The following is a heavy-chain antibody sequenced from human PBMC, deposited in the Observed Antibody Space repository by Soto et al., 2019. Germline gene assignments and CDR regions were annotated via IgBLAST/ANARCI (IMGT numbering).Heavy chain of an antibody. V-gene: IGHV4-34*01. CDR3: ARGVGGGWFGELLYPPYSYYMDC. D-gene: IGHD3-10*01. Sequence: PSETLSLTCAVYGGSFSGYYWSWIRQPPGKGLEWIGEINHSGSTNYNPSLKSRVTISVDTSKNQFSLKLSSVTAADTAVYYCARGVGGGWFGELLYPPYSYYMDCWGKGTTVTVAS. CDR2: INHSGST. CDR1: GGSFSGYY. J-gene: IGHJ6*03.